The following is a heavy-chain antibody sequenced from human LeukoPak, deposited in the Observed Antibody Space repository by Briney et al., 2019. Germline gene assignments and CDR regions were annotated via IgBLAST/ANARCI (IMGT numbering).Heavy chain of an antibody. V-gene: IGHV4-59*01. CDR2: IYYSGNT. CDR3: ARTTRYCSGGSCYGAVENFDY. D-gene: IGHD2-15*01. CDR1: GGSISSYY. Sequence: PSETLSLTCTVSGGSISSYYWSWIRQPPGKGLEWIGYIYYSGNTNYNPSLKSRVTISVDTSKNQFSLKVTSVTAADTAVYYCARTTRYCSGGSCYGAVENFDYWGQGTLVTVSS. J-gene: IGHJ4*02.